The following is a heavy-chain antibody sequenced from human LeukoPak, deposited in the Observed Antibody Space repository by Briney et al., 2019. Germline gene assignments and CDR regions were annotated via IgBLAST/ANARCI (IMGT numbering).Heavy chain of an antibody. CDR1: GYTLTELS. V-gene: IGHV1-24*01. Sequence: GASVKVSCKVSGYTLTELSMHWVRQAPGKGLEWMGGFDPGNGETIYAQKFQGRVTMTEDTSTDTAYMELSSLRSEDTAVYYCATAGYYYGSASFFDYWGQGTLVTVSS. J-gene: IGHJ4*02. CDR2: FDPGNGET. D-gene: IGHD3-10*01. CDR3: ATAGYYYGSASFFDY.